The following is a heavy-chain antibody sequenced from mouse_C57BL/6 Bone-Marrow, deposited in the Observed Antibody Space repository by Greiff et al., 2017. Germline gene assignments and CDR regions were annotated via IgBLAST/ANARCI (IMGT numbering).Heavy chain of an antibody. CDR3: ASSYYSNYGGAMDY. Sequence: VQLQQSGAELAKPGASVKLSCKASGYTFTSYWMHWVKQRPGQGLEWIGYINPSSGYTKYNQKFKDKATLTAYKSSSTAYMQLSSLTYEDSAVYYCASSYYSNYGGAMDYWGQGTSVTVSS. V-gene: IGHV1-7*01. CDR2: INPSSGYT. D-gene: IGHD2-5*01. J-gene: IGHJ4*01. CDR1: GYTFTSYW.